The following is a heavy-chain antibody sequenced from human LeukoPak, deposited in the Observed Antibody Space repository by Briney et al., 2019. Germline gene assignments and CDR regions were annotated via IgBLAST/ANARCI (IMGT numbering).Heavy chain of an antibody. CDR2: FYTSGTT. J-gene: IGHJ2*01. CDR1: GGSISSYS. V-gene: IGHV4-4*07. D-gene: IGHD4-23*01. Sequence: PSETLSLTCSVSGGSISSYSWNWIRQPAGKGLEWIGRFYTSGTTNYNPSLKSRVTMSIDTSKNQVSLKMRSVTAAGTAVYYCARTVVTLDWYFDLWGRGTLVSVSS. CDR3: ARTVVTLDWYFDL.